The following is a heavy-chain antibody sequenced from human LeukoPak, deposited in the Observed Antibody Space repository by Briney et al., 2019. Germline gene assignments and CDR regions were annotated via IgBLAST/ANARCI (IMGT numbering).Heavy chain of an antibody. CDR3: ASFAVAGPIDY. CDR2: INHSGST. J-gene: IGHJ4*02. D-gene: IGHD6-19*01. V-gene: IGHV4-34*01. CDR1: GGSFSGYY. Sequence: SETLSLTCAVYGGSFSGYYWSWIRQPPGKGLEWIGEINHSGSTNYNPSLKSRVTISVDTSKNQFSLKLSSVTAADTAVYYCASFAVAGPIDYWGQGTLVTVSS.